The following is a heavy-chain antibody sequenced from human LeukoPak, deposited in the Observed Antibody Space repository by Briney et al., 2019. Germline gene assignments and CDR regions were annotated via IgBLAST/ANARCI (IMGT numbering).Heavy chain of an antibody. D-gene: IGHD6-13*01. CDR1: DGSIGSYY. CDR3: ARRGSSSWEIDY. CDR2: MFYSGST. J-gene: IGHJ4*02. V-gene: IGHV4-59*08. Sequence: PSETLSLTCTVSDGSIGSYYWSWIRQPPGKGLEWIGYMFYSGSTNYNPSLKSRVTISVDTSKNQFSLKLSSVTAADTAVYYCARRGSSSWEIDYWGQGTLVTVSS.